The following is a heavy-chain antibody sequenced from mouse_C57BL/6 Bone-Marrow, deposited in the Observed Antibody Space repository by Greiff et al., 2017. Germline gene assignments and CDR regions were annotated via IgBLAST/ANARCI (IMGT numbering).Heavy chain of an antibody. CDR1: GYTFTSYW. J-gene: IGHJ2*01. CDR2: IHPNRGST. V-gene: IGHV1-64*01. CDR3: ARSDY. Sequence: QVQLKQPGAELVKPGASVKLSCKASGYTFTSYWMHWVKQRPGQGLEWIGKIHPNRGSTNYNEKFKSKATLTVDKSYSTAYMHLSSLTSEYSAVCYCARSDYWGQGTTLTVSS.